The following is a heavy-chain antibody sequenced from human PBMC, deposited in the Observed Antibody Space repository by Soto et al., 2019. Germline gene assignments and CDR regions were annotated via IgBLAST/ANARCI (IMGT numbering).Heavy chain of an antibody. CDR1: GFTFNNYG. D-gene: IGHD2-2*01. CDR2: ISYDGSNR. V-gene: IGHV3-30*18. Sequence: GGSLRLSCAASGFTFNNYGMHWVRQAPGKGLEWVTFISYDGSNRYYADSVKGRFTISRDNSKNTLFLQMNSLRAEDTAVYYCAKSVVDCSTTSCYSFYYFVMDVWGQGTTVTVS. J-gene: IGHJ6*02. CDR3: AKSVVDCSTTSCYSFYYFVMDV.